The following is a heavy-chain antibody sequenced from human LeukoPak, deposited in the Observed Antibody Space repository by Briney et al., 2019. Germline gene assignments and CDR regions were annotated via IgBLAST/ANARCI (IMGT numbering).Heavy chain of an antibody. CDR2: IKQDGSEK. V-gene: IGHV3-7*05. J-gene: IGHJ4*02. CDR3: ATGGFRTFDS. Sequence: GGSLRLSCAASGFTFSNYWMSWVRQAPVKGLEWVTSIKQDGSEKFYVDSVKGRFTISRDNAKNSLYLQMNSLRAADTAMYYCATGGFRTFDSWGQGALVTVSS. CDR1: GFTFSNYW. D-gene: IGHD1-14*01.